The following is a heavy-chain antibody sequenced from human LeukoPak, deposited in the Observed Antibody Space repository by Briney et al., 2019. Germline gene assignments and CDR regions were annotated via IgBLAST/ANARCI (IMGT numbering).Heavy chain of an antibody. J-gene: IGHJ6*03. Sequence: GRSLRFSCAASGFTFSSYAMSWVRQAPGKGLEWVSAISGSGGSTYYADSVKGRFTISRDNSKNTLYLQMNSLRAEDTAVYYCAKGGRYDILTGRYYYYMDVRGKGTTVTVSS. CDR3: AKGGRYDILTGRYYYYMDV. D-gene: IGHD3-9*01. CDR2: ISGSGGST. CDR1: GFTFSSYA. V-gene: IGHV3-23*01.